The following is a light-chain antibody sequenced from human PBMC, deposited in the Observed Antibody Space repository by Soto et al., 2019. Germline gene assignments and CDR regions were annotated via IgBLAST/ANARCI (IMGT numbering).Light chain of an antibody. CDR3: QRLDNYPIT. Sequence: DVPLTQSPSFLSASVGDRVTITCRASQGISNYLAWYQQKPGKAPKFLIYAASTLQSGVPSRFSGSGSGTEFTLTISSLQPEDFAIYYCQRLDNYPITFGQGTRLEIK. CDR2: AAS. CDR1: QGISNY. J-gene: IGKJ5*01. V-gene: IGKV1-9*01.